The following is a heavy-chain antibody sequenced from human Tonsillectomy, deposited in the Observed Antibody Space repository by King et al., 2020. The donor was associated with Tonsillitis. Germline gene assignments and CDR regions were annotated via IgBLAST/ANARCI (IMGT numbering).Heavy chain of an antibody. CDR3: ARDQNWAFDY. V-gene: IGHV3-48*01. CDR2: IDINSDTI. D-gene: IGHD7-27*01. J-gene: IGHJ4*02. CDR1: GFTFRSYS. Sequence: VQLVESGGGLVQPGGSLRLSSAASGFTFRSYSMNWVRPAPGKGLEGISNIDINSDTIYYAYSVVGRFTISRNNAKKSLYLQLNSLRAEDTAVYYCARDQNWAFDYWGQGTLVTVSS.